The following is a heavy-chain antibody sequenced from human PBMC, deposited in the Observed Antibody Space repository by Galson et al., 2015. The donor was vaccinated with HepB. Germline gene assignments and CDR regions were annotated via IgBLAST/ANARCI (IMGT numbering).Heavy chain of an antibody. V-gene: IGHV3-66*02. CDR3: ARDSRRPAAGGYYYYGMDV. CDR1: GFTVSSNY. J-gene: IGHJ6*02. D-gene: IGHD6-13*01. CDR2: IYSGGST. Sequence: SLRLSCAASGFTVSSNYMSWVRQAPGKGLEWVSVIYSGGSTYYADSVKGRFTISRDNSKNTLYLQMNSLRAEDTAVYYCARDSRRPAAGGYYYYGMDVWGQGTTVTVSS.